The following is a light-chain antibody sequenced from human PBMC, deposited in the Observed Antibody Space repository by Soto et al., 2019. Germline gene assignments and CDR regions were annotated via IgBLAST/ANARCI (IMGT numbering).Light chain of an antibody. V-gene: IGKV2-30*01. Sequence: VLTQSPLSLPVTLGQPASISCRSSQSLVYSDGNIYLNWFHQRPGQSPRRLIYKASNRDSGVPDRFSGSGSGTDFTLSISRVEADDAGVYYCMQGISFTFGQGTRVEIK. J-gene: IGKJ1*01. CDR3: MQGISFT. CDR1: QSLVYSDGNIY. CDR2: KAS.